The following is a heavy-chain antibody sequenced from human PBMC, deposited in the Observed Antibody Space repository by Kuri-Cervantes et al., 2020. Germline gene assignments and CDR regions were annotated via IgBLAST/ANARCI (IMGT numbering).Heavy chain of an antibody. D-gene: IGHD3-3*01. CDR1: GFTVSNNY. Sequence: GGSLRLSCAASGFTVSNNYMSWVRQAPGKGLEYISVIYSGGDTYYADSVKGRFTISRDSSKNTLYLQMNSLRAEDTAVYYCAKRFWSGYPGDYFDYWGQGTLVTVSS. CDR3: AKRFWSGYPGDYFDY. J-gene: IGHJ4*02. V-gene: IGHV3-53*01. CDR2: IYSGGDT.